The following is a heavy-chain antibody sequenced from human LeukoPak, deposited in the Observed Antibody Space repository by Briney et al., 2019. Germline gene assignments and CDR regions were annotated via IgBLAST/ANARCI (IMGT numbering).Heavy chain of an antibody. Sequence: PGGSLRLSCAASGFTFSSYAMSWVRQAPGKGLGWVSAISGSGGSTYYADSVKGRFTISRDNSKNTLYLQMNSLRAEDTAVYYCAKTPYSSSWYGRRGKGYYYGMDVWGQGTTVTVSS. CDR1: GFTFSSYA. V-gene: IGHV3-23*01. CDR3: AKTPYSSSWYGRRGKGYYYGMDV. D-gene: IGHD6-13*01. J-gene: IGHJ6*02. CDR2: ISGSGGST.